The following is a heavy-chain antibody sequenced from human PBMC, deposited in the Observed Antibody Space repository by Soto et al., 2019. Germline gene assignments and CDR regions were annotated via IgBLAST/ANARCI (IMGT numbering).Heavy chain of an antibody. D-gene: IGHD6-6*01. J-gene: IGHJ4*02. V-gene: IGHV1-69*02. CDR2: IIPILGIA. CDR1: GGTFSSYT. CDR3: ARKSKEALGEKDEVLDY. Sequence: GASVKVSCKASGGTFSSYTISWVRQAPGQGLEWMGRIIPILGIANYAQKFQGRVTITADKSTSTAYMELSSLRSEDTAVYYCARKSKEALGEKDEVLDYWGKGTLVTVSP.